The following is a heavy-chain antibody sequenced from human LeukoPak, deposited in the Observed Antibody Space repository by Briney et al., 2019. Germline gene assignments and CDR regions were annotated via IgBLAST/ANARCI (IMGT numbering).Heavy chain of an antibody. CDR1: GGSLGSYY. Sequence: SETLSLTCTVSGGSLGSYYWNWIRQPAGKELEWIGRIYASGSTNYNPSLKSRVTMSVDTSKNQFSLRLTYVTAADTAVYYCARGNADFHFDYWGQGTLVTVSS. CDR2: IYASGST. V-gene: IGHV4-4*07. CDR3: ARGNADFHFDY. D-gene: IGHD4-17*01. J-gene: IGHJ4*02.